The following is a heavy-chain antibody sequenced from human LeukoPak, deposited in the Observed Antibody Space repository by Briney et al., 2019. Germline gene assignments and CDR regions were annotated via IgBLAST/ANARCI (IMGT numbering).Heavy chain of an antibody. V-gene: IGHV4-4*09. J-gene: IGHJ5*02. CDR3: ARDRGFGWFNP. Sequence: KPSETLSLTCTVSGGSISSYYWSWIRQPPGKGLEWIGYIYTSGSTNYNPSLKSRVTISVDTSKNQFSLKLSSVTAADTAVYYCARDRGFGWFNPWGQGTLVTVSS. CDR2: IYTSGST. CDR1: GGSISSYY. D-gene: IGHD3-10*01.